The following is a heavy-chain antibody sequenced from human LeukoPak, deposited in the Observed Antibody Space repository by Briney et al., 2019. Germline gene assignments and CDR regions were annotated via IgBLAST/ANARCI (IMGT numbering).Heavy chain of an antibody. V-gene: IGHV3-7*02. CDR3: AGGEYAGY. Sequence: GSLRLSCAASGFSFSAYWMNWVRQAPGRGLEWVGNIKQDGSEQYYVDSVKGRFTISRDNAKNSLYLQMNSLRAEDTAVYYCAGGEYAGYWGQGTLVTVSS. CDR2: IKQDGSEQ. CDR1: GFSFSAYW. D-gene: IGHD4-17*01. J-gene: IGHJ4*02.